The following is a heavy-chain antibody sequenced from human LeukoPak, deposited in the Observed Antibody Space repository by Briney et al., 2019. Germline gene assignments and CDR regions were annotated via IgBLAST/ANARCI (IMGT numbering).Heavy chain of an antibody. CDR1: GFTFSSFA. D-gene: IGHD6-19*01. CDR2: ITGNGVSR. Sequence: GGSLKLSCVASGFTFSSFAMAWVRQAPGKGLDCVAQITGNGVSRYYGDSVKGRFTISSDASKSTMYLEMNSLRAEDTAVYYCAKDLENTYSSGCLDYWGQGTLVTVSS. CDR3: AKDLENTYSSGCLDY. J-gene: IGHJ4*02. V-gene: IGHV3-23*01.